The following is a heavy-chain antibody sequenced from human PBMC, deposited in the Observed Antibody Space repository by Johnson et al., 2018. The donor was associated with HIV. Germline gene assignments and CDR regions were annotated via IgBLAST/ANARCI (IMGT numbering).Heavy chain of an antibody. CDR1: GFTFSSYG. V-gene: IGHV3-30*02. D-gene: IGHD5-18*01. CDR2: IRYDGSNK. CDR3: AKDSRYSYGPDAFDI. J-gene: IGHJ3*02. Sequence: QEQLVESGGGLVQPGGSLRLSCAASGFTFSSYGMHWVRQAPGKGLEWVAFIRYDGSNKYYADSVKGRFTISRDNSKNTLYLQMNSLRAEDTAVYYCAKDSRYSYGPDAFDIWGQGTMVTVSS.